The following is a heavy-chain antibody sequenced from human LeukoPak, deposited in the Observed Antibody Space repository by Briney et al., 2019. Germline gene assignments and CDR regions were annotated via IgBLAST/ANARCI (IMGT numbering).Heavy chain of an antibody. Sequence: ASVKVSCKASGYTFTGYYMHWVRQAPGQGLEWMGGIIPIFGTANYAQKFQGRVTITADESTSTAYMELSSLRSEDTAVYYCARDSLGYCSSTSCPKGGDYWGQGTLVTVSS. V-gene: IGHV1-69*13. CDR3: ARDSLGYCSSTSCPKGGDY. CDR2: IIPIFGTA. D-gene: IGHD2-2*01. J-gene: IGHJ4*02. CDR1: GYTFTGYY.